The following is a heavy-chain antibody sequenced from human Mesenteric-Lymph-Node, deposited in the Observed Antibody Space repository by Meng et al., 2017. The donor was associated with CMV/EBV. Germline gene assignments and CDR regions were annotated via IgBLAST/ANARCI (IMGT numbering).Heavy chain of an antibody. CDR3: ARDPSSNYYGSGSPFDY. J-gene: IGHJ4*02. D-gene: IGHD3-10*01. CDR1: GFTLSDYY. V-gene: IGHV3-21*01. Sequence: GGSLRLSCAASGFTLSDYYMNWVRQAPGGGLEWVSSISLFGTYINYADSVKGRFTISRDNAKNLLYLQMDNLRAEDTAVYFCARDPSSNYYGSGSPFDYWGQGTLVTVSS. CDR2: ISLFGTYI.